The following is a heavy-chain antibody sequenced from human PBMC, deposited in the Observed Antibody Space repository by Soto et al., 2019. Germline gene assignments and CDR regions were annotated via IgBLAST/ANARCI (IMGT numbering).Heavy chain of an antibody. Sequence: GASVKVSCKTSGYTFTSYDINWVRQATGQGLERMGWMNPNSGNTGYAQKFQGRVTMTRNTSISTAYMELSSLRSEDTAVYYCAVYSSSWYGIWYYYYGMDVWGQGTTVTVSS. CDR3: AVYSSSWYGIWYYYYGMDV. CDR1: GYTFTSYD. D-gene: IGHD6-13*01. J-gene: IGHJ6*02. CDR2: MNPNSGNT. V-gene: IGHV1-8*01.